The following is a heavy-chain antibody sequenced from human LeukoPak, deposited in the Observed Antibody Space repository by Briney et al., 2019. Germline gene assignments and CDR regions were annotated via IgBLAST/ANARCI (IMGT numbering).Heavy chain of an antibody. CDR2: IKTDGSDT. J-gene: IGHJ6*04. V-gene: IGHV3-74*01. D-gene: IGHD3-10*02. Sequence: GGSLRLSCAASGFTFSSYWMHWVRQAPGKGLVWVSRIKTDGSDTGYADSVKGRFTISRDNAKNTLYLQMNSLRVEDTAVYYCAELGITMIGGVWGKGTTVTISS. CDR3: AELGITMIGGV. CDR1: GFTFSSYW.